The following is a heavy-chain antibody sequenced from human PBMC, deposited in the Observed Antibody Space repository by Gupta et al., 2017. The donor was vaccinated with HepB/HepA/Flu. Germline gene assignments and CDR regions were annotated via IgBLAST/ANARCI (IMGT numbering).Heavy chain of an antibody. D-gene: IGHD3-3*01. J-gene: IGHJ4*02. Sequence: QVQLQESGPGLVKPSQTLSLTCTVSGGSISSGGYYWRWIRQHPGKGLEWIGYIYYSGSTYYNPSLKSRVTISVDTSKNQFSLKLSSVTAADTAVYYCARESRITIFGVGPHFDYWGQGTLVTVSS. CDR1: GGSISSGGYY. V-gene: IGHV4-31*03. CDR2: IYYSGST. CDR3: ARESRITIFGVGPHFDY.